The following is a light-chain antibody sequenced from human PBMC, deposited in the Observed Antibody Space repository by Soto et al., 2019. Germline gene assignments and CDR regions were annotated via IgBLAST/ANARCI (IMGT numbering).Light chain of an antibody. V-gene: IGLV1-44*01. CDR2: NNS. Sequence: QSVLTQPPSASGTPGQMVTISCSGSSSNIGSNTVNWYQQLPGMAPKLLIYNNSQRPSGAPDRFSGSKSGTSASLAISGLQSEDEADYYCAAWDDSLRGLEFGGGTKLTVL. CDR1: SSNIGSNT. CDR3: AAWDDSLRGLE. J-gene: IGLJ2*01.